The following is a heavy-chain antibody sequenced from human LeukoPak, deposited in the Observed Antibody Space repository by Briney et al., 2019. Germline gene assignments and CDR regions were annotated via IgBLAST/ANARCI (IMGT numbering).Heavy chain of an antibody. CDR1: GFTFSSYS. CDR2: ISSSSSTI. CDR3: TRVAQSGPTGWFDR. J-gene: IGHJ5*02. Sequence: PGGSLRLSCAASGFTFSSYSMNWVRQAPGKGLEWVSYISSSSSTIYYADSVKGRFTISRDNAKNSLYLQMNSLRGEDTAVYYCTRVAQSGPTGWFDRWGQGTLVTVSS. D-gene: IGHD1-1*01. V-gene: IGHV3-48*04.